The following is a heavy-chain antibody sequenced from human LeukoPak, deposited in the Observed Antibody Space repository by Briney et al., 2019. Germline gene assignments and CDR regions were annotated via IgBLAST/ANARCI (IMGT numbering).Heavy chain of an antibody. Sequence: PGGSLRLSCAASGFTFSSYGMHWVRQAPGKGLEWVAVIWYDGSNKYYADSVKGRFTISRDNSKNTLYLQMNSLRAEDTAVYYCARAPSTYYYDSSGYGRRAEPSNPDYWGQRTLVTVSS. CDR2: IWYDGSNK. J-gene: IGHJ4*02. V-gene: IGHV3-33*01. CDR1: GFTFSSYG. D-gene: IGHD3-22*01. CDR3: ARAPSTYYYDSSGYGRRAEPSNPDY.